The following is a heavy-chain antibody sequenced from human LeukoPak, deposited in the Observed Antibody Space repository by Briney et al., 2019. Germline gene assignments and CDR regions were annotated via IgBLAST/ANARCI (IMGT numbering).Heavy chain of an antibody. CDR3: ARDLVAPGNWFDP. V-gene: IGHV4-4*07. CDR2: IYTSGST. D-gene: IGHD5-12*01. CDR1: GGSISSYY. Sequence: SETLSLTCTVSGGSISSYYWSWIRQPAGKGLEWIGRIYTSGSTNYNPSLKNRVTMSVDTSKNQFSLKLSSGTAADTAVYYCARDLVAPGNWFDPWGQGTLVTVSS. J-gene: IGHJ5*02.